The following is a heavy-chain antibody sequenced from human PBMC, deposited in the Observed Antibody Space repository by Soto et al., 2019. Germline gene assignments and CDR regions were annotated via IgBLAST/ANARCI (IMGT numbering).Heavy chain of an antibody. V-gene: IGHV6-1*01. Sequence: SQTLSLTCAISGDSVSSNSAAWNWIRQSPSRGLEWLGRTYYRFRWYNDYAESVKSRITINPDTSKNHFSLHLNSVTPEDTAVYYCAREGIVAQGGMAARFFDYWGQVTPVTVSS. CDR2: TYYRFRWYN. CDR3: AREGIVAQGGMAARFFDY. D-gene: IGHD6-13*01. CDR1: GDSVSSNSAA. J-gene: IGHJ4*02.